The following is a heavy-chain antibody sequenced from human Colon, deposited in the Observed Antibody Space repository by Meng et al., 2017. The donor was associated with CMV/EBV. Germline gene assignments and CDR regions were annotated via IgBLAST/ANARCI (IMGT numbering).Heavy chain of an antibody. J-gene: IGHJ6*02. Sequence: GGSLRLSCTVSGGSISSYYWSWIRQPPGKGLEWVSSISNDNSFIHYADSVKGRFTISRDNAKNSLFLQMNGLRVEDTAVYYCARDIPPTGYSSSWHDFYYYGLDVWGQGTTVTVSS. D-gene: IGHD6-13*01. CDR2: ISNDNSFI. V-gene: IGHV3-21*01. CDR1: GGSISSYY. CDR3: ARDIPPTGYSSSWHDFYYYGLDV.